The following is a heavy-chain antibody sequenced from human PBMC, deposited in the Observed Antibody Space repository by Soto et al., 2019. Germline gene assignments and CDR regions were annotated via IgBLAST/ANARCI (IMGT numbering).Heavy chain of an antibody. Sequence: SETLSLTCTVSGGSIRSGGYYWRWIRQHPGKGLEWIGYIYYSGSTYYNPSLKSRVTISVDTSKNQFSLKLSSVTAADTTVYYCARESHTAMVYFDYWGQGTLVTVSS. CDR1: GGSIRSGGYY. D-gene: IGHD5-18*01. CDR3: ARESHTAMVYFDY. J-gene: IGHJ4*02. CDR2: IYYSGST. V-gene: IGHV4-31*03.